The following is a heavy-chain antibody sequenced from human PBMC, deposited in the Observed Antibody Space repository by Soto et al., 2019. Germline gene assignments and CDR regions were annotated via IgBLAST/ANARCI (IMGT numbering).Heavy chain of an antibody. CDR3: ARDRREGVSGSYSVLTYYYYYMDV. D-gene: IGHD3-10*01. Sequence: GGSLRLSCAASGFTVSSNYMSWVRQAPGKGLEWVSVIYSGGSTYYADSVKGRFTISRDNSKNTLYLQMNSLRAEDTAVYYCARDRREGVSGSYSVLTYYYYYMDVWGKGTTVTVSS. CDR2: IYSGGST. CDR1: GFTVSSNY. J-gene: IGHJ6*03. V-gene: IGHV3-66*01.